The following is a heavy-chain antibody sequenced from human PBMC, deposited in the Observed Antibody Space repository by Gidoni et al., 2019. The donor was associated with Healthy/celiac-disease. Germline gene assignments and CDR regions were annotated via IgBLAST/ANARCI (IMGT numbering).Heavy chain of an antibody. V-gene: IGHV4-39*01. D-gene: IGHD1-1*01. Sequence: SRVTISVDTSKNQFSLKLSSVTAADTAVYYCARVAVEERSAFDIWGQGIMVTVSS. CDR3: ARVAVEERSAFDI. J-gene: IGHJ3*02.